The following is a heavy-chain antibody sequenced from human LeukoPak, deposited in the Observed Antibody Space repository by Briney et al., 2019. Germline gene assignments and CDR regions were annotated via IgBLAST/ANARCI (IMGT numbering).Heavy chain of an antibody. CDR2: INPNSGGT. CDR3: ARARKTYGDYVRLLDY. D-gene: IGHD4-17*01. CDR1: GYTFTGYY. Sequence: ASVKVSCKASGYTFTGYYMHWVRQAPGQGLEWVGWINPNSGGTNYAQKFQGRVTMTRDTSISTAYMELSRLRSDDTAVYYCARARKTYGDYVRLLDYWGQGTLVTVSS. V-gene: IGHV1-2*02. J-gene: IGHJ4*02.